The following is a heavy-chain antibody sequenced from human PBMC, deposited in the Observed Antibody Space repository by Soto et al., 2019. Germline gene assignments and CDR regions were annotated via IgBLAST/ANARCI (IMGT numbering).Heavy chain of an antibody. D-gene: IGHD6-13*01. Sequence: QLQLQESGSGLVKPSQTLSLTCAVSGGSISSGGYSWSWIRQPPGKGLEWIGYIYHSGSTYYNPSPNSRVTISVDRSKNQFSLKLSSVTAADTAVYYCARGSWYSSRICYFDLWGRGTLVTASS. V-gene: IGHV4-30-2*01. CDR1: GGSISSGGYS. CDR3: ARGSWYSSRICYFDL. CDR2: IYHSGST. J-gene: IGHJ2*01.